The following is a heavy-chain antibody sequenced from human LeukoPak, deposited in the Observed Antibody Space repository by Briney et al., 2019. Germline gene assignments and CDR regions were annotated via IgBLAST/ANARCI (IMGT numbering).Heavy chain of an antibody. J-gene: IGHJ5*01. V-gene: IGHV3-33*06. CDR3: AKDRGSYSTTADS. D-gene: IGHD1-26*01. Sequence: PGRSLRLSCAASGFTFSDYGIHWVRQAPGKGLEWVAVIWYDGTNKYYGDSVKGRFTISRDNSKNTLYLQVNSLRAEDTAVYYCAKDRGSYSTTADSWGQGTLVTVSS. CDR1: GFTFSDYG. CDR2: IWYDGTNK.